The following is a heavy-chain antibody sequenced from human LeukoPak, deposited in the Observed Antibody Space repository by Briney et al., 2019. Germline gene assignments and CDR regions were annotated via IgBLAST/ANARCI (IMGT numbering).Heavy chain of an antibody. D-gene: IGHD6-19*01. CDR1: LFTFSSYS. V-gene: IGHV3-48*01. J-gene: IGHJ3*02. CDR2: ISSSSSTI. Sequence: PGGSLRLSCAASLFTFSSYSMNWVRQAPGKGLEWVSYISSSSSTIYYADSVKGRFTISRDNAKNSLYLQMNSLRAEDTAVYYCARGGGAVAVDDAFDIWGQGTMVTVSS. CDR3: ARGGGAVAVDDAFDI.